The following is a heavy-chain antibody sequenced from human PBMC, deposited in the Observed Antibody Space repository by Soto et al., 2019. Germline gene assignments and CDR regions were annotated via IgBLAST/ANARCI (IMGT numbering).Heavy chain of an antibody. CDR1: GFTVSSYS. CDR3: ARPEYSSSSYGMDV. V-gene: IGHV3-48*02. CDR2: ISSSSSTI. Sequence: WGSLRLSCAASGFTVSSYSMNWVRQAPGKGLEWVSYISSSSSTIYYADSVKGRFTISRDNAKNSLYLQMNSLRDEDTAVYYCARPEYSSSSYGMDVWGQGTTVTVSS. D-gene: IGHD6-6*01. J-gene: IGHJ6*02.